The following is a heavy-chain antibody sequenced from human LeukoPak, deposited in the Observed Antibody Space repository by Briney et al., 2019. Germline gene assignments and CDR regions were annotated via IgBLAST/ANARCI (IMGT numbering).Heavy chain of an antibody. Sequence: PGGSLRLSCAASGFTFSDYYMSWIRQAPGKGLEWVSYISSSGSTVYYADSVKGRFTISRDNAKNSLYLQMNSLRAEDTAVYYCARVGLRVGYCSGGGCYKNAFDIWGQGTMVTVSS. V-gene: IGHV3-11*01. CDR2: ISSSGSTV. CDR3: ARVGLRVGYCSGGGCYKNAFDI. D-gene: IGHD2-15*01. J-gene: IGHJ3*02. CDR1: GFTFSDYY.